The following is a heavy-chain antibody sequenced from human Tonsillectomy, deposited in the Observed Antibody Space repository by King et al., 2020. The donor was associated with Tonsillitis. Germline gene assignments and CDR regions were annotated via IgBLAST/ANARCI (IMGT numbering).Heavy chain of an antibody. CDR3: ARLSSGWSAHYFDY. D-gene: IGHD6-19*01. J-gene: IGHJ4*02. V-gene: IGHV4-4*07. CDR1: GGSISSYY. Sequence: VQLQESGPGLVKPSETLSLTCTVSGGSISSYYWSWIRQPAGKGLEWVGHIYTSGSTNYNPSLKRRVTMSVDTSKNQFSLNLRSVTAADTAVYYCARLSSGWSAHYFDYWGRGTLVTVSS. CDR2: IYTSGST.